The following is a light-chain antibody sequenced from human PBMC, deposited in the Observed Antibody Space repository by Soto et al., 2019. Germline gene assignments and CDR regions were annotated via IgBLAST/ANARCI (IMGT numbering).Light chain of an antibody. CDR2: AAS. Sequence: AIRVTQSPSSLSASTGDRVTITCRASQEISNHLAWYQQKPGKAPKLLIYAASTLQSGVPSRFSGSGSGTDFTLTISSLQSEDFATYYCQQYFSYPRTFGQGTKVEIK. J-gene: IGKJ1*01. CDR1: QEISNH. CDR3: QQYFSYPRT. V-gene: IGKV1-8*01.